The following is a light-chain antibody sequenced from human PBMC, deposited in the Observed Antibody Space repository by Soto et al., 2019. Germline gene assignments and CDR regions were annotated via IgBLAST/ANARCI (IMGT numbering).Light chain of an antibody. Sequence: QPVLTQSPSASASLGASVTVTCTLSSGHSSNAVAWHQQQPEKGPRYLMRLNSDGSHSKGDGIPDRFTGSSSGADRYLTISSLQSEDEADYYCSSYTSSSTLYVFGTGTKVTVL. V-gene: IGLV4-69*01. CDR3: SSYTSSSTLYV. J-gene: IGLJ1*01. CDR2: LNSDGSH. CDR1: SGHSSNA.